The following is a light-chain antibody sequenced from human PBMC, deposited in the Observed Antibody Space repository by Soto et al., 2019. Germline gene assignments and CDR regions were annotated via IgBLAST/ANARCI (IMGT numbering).Light chain of an antibody. CDR1: NSNIGRYS. V-gene: IGLV1-44*01. CDR2: SDD. J-gene: IGLJ3*02. Sequence: QSALTQPPSLSGTPGQRVTISCSGSNSNIGRYSVNWYQHFPGTAPKILIYSDDERPSGVPARFSGSKSGTSASLAISGLQSEDEAEYYCAAWDDNLNGPLFGGGTKLTV. CDR3: AAWDDNLNGPL.